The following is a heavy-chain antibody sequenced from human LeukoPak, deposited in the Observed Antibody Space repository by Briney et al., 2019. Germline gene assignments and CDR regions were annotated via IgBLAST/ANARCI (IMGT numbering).Heavy chain of an antibody. CDR1: GFTFTSCG. Sequence: PGGSLRLSCAASGFTFTSCGMHWVRQAPGTGLEWVAFIPDNGNNKYYADSVKGRFTISRDNSKNTLYLQMNSLRAEDTAVYYCAKATGRGRFDYWGQGTLVTVSS. J-gene: IGHJ4*02. CDR3: AKATGRGRFDY. CDR2: IPDNGNNK. V-gene: IGHV3-30*02. D-gene: IGHD3-10*01.